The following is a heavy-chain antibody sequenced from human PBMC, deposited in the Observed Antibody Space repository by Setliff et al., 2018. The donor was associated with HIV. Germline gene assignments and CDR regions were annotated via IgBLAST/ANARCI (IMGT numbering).Heavy chain of an antibody. V-gene: IGHV1-8*01. Sequence: GASVKVSCKTSGHPFSNYDIIWVRRATGQGLEWMGWMNPNSGATGYAQKFKDRFIMTRDTSISTAYMEPSSLTSEDTAVYYCASGKGVRGVIIRGGLDVWGKGTTVTVSS. CDR2: MNPNSGAT. D-gene: IGHD3-10*01. CDR1: GHPFSNYD. CDR3: ASGKGVRGVIIRGGLDV. J-gene: IGHJ6*04.